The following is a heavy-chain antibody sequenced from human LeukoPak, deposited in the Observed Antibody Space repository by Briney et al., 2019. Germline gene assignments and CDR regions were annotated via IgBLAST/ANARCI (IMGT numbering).Heavy chain of an antibody. J-gene: IGHJ3*02. Sequence: SETLSLTCSVSGGSVNSYYWGWVRQPPGRGLEYIGYVYYSGSTEYNPSLRSRVTISIHTSQNQFSLRLSSVTAADTAVYYCARGILTGPIYAFDIWGQGTLVTVSS. CDR3: ARGILTGPIYAFDI. V-gene: IGHV4-59*08. D-gene: IGHD3-9*01. CDR1: GGSVNSYY. CDR2: VYYSGST.